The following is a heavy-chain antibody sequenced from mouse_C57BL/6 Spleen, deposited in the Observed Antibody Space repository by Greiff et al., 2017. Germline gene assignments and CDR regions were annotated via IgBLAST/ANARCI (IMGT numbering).Heavy chain of an antibody. CDR3: ARSGGYDVGYFDV. Sequence: QVQLKQPGAELVMPGASVKLSCKAFGYTFTSYWMHWVKQRPGQGLEWIGEIDPSDSYTNYNQKFKGKSTLTVDKSSSTAYMQLSSLTSEDSAVYYCARSGGYDVGYFDVWGTGTTVTVSS. CDR2: IDPSDSYT. D-gene: IGHD2-2*01. V-gene: IGHV1-69*01. CDR1: GYTFTSYW. J-gene: IGHJ1*03.